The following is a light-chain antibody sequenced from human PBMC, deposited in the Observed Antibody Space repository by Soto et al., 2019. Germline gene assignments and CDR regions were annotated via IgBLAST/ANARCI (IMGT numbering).Light chain of an antibody. CDR2: GAS. V-gene: IGKV3-20*01. J-gene: IGKJ4*01. CDR1: QSISFSY. CDR3: QQDGSSPLT. Sequence: EIVLTQSPGTLSLSPGDRATLSCRASQSISFSYLAWYQQKPGQAPRLLIYGASSRATGIPDRFSGSESGTDFTLTISRLEPEDFAVYYCQQDGSSPLTFGGGTKVEI.